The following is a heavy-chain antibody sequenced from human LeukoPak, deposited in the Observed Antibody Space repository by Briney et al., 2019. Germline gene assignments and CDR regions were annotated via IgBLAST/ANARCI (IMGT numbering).Heavy chain of an antibody. V-gene: IGHV1-46*01. D-gene: IGHD3-9*01. CDR3: AREGGSYDILTGYTNYYYYMDV. CDR1: GYTFTSYY. CDR2: INPSGGST. J-gene: IGHJ6*03. Sequence: GASVKVSCKASGYTFTSYYMHWVRQAPGQGLEWMGIINPSGGSTSYAQKFQGRVTMTRDMSTSTVYMELSSLRSEDTAVYYCAREGGSYDILTGYTNYYYYMDVWGKGTTVTISS.